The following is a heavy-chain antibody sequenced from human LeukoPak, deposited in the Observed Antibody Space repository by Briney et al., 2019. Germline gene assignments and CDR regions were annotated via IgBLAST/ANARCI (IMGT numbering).Heavy chain of an antibody. V-gene: IGHV4-61*01. D-gene: IGHD6-19*01. CDR1: GGSVSSGSYY. CDR3: ARDLGWYAYFDY. CDR2: IYYSGST. J-gene: IGHJ4*02. Sequence: PSETLSLTCTVSGGSVSSGSYYWSWIRQPPGKGLEWIGYIYYSGSTNYNPSLKSRVTISVDTSKNQFSLKLSSVTAADTAVYYCARDLGWYAYFDYWGQGTLVTVSS.